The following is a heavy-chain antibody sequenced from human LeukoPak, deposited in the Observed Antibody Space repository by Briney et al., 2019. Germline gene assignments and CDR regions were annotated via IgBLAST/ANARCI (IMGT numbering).Heavy chain of an antibody. V-gene: IGHV3-23*01. D-gene: IGHD4/OR15-4a*01. CDR3: AKAFSSAYDYGPTDS. Sequence: GGSLRLSCAASGFTFSSYEMNWVRQAPGKGLEWVSTINKSGGITYYADSVKGRFTISRDNSKNTLYLQMDSPGAEDTAVYYCAKAFSSAYDYGPTDSWGQGTLVTVSS. J-gene: IGHJ4*02. CDR1: GFTFSSYE. CDR2: INKSGGIT.